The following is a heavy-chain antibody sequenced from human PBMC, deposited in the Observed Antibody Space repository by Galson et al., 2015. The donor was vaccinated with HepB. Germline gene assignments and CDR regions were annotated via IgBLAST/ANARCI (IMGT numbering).Heavy chain of an antibody. CDR2: IKEDGREK. Sequence: SLRLSCAASGFTFSSYWMSWVRQAPGKGLEWVANIKEDGREKYYVDSVKGRVTISRDNAKTSLYLQMNSLRAEDTAVYYCANLVRRSSWCDWGQGTLATVSS. V-gene: IGHV3-7*03. CDR3: ANLVRRSSWCD. CDR1: GFTFSSYW. D-gene: IGHD6-19*01. J-gene: IGHJ4*02.